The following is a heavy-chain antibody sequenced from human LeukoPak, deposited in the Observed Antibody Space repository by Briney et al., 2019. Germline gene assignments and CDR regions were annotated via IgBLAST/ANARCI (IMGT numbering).Heavy chain of an antibody. CDR1: GFTFVDYA. D-gene: IGHD3-22*01. V-gene: IGHV3-9*01. J-gene: IGHJ3*02. CDR3: ATGYCYDSSVSGDAFDI. CDR2: VSWNSGSI. Sequence: GGSLRLSCAASGFTFVDYAMHWVRQAPGKGLEWVSGVSWNSGSIGYADSVKGRFTISRDNAKNSLYLQMNSLRAEDTALYYCATGYCYDSSVSGDAFDIWGQGTMVTVSS.